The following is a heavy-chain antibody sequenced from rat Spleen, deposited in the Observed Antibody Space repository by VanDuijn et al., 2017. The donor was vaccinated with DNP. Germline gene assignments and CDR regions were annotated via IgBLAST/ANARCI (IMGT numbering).Heavy chain of an antibody. CDR1: GFTFSNYY. CDR2: SSPSGSRT. Sequence: EVQLVESGGGLVQPGRSLKLSCAASGFTFSNYYMAWVRQAPKKGLEWVAASSPSGSRTYYADSVKGRFTISRDDAKSGLYLQMNSLRSEDTATYYCARGGRSYFDYWGQGVMVTVSS. V-gene: IGHV5-22*01. D-gene: IGHD1-11*01. CDR3: ARGGRSYFDY. J-gene: IGHJ2*01.